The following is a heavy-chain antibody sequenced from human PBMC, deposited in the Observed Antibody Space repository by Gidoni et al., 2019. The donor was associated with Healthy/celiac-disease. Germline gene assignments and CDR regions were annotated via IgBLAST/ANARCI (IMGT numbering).Heavy chain of an antibody. J-gene: IGHJ6*02. CDR3: AKDLAVAERVKAGYDYYYYGMDV. CDR2: ISWNSGSI. Sequence: EVQLVESGGGLVQPGRSLRLCGAAAGFTFDDYAMHWVRHAPGKGREWVSGISWNSGSIGYADSVKGRFTISRDNAKNSLYLQMNSLRAEDTALYYCAKDLAVAERVKAGYDYYYYGMDVWGQGTTVTVSS. V-gene: IGHV3-9*01. D-gene: IGHD6-19*01. CDR1: GFTFDDYA.